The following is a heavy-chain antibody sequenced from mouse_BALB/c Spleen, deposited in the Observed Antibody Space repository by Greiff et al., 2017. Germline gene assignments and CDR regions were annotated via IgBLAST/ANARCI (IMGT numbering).Heavy chain of an antibody. CDR2: ISYSGST. CDR1: GYSITSDYA. V-gene: IGHV3-2*02. D-gene: IGHD2-2*01. CDR3: ARGGYDVGTWFAY. J-gene: IGHJ3*01. Sequence: EVQLQQSGPGLVKPSQSLSLTCTVTGYSITSDYAWNWIRQFPGNKLEWMGYISYSGSTSYNPSLKSRISITRDTSKNQFFLQLNSVTTEDTATYYCARGGYDVGTWFAYWGQGTLVTVSA.